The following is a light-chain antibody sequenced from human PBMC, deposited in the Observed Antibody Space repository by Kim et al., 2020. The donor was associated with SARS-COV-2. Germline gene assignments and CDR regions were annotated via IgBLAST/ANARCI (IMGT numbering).Light chain of an antibody. J-gene: IGLJ3*02. CDR3: SSYTSSSIWV. CDR1: SSDVGGYNY. CDR2: DVS. Sequence: GQSITISCTGTSSDVGGYNYVSWYQHHPGKAPKLMIYDVSKRPSGVSNRFSGSKSGNTASLTISWLQADDEADYYCSSYTSSSIWVFGGGTQLTVL. V-gene: IGLV2-14*03.